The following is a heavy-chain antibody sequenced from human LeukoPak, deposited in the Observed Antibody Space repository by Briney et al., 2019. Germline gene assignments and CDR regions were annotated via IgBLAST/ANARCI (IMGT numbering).Heavy chain of an antibody. V-gene: IGHV3-23*01. Sequence: PGGSLRLSCAASGFTFSSYAMSWVRQAPGKGLEWVSTVSTSGSSTYYTDSVKGRFTISRDNSKDTMYLQMNSLRTEDTAVYYCAKEKQRVVVAATSYDYWGQGTLVTVSS. CDR1: GFTFSSYA. J-gene: IGHJ4*02. D-gene: IGHD2-15*01. CDR3: AKEKQRVVVAATSYDY. CDR2: VSTSGSST.